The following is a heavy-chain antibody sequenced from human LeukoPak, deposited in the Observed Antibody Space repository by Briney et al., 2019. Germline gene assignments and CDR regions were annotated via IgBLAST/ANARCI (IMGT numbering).Heavy chain of an antibody. J-gene: IGHJ4*02. D-gene: IGHD4-17*01. CDR3: ARTPSDYGDYDYGFDY. V-gene: IGHV3-23*01. Sequence: GGSLRLSCAASGFTFSSYAMSWVRQAPGKGLEWVSAISGSGGSTYYADSVKGRFTISRDNSKNTLYLQMNSLRAEDTAVYYCARTPSDYGDYDYGFDYWGQGTLVTVSS. CDR2: ISGSGGST. CDR1: GFTFSSYA.